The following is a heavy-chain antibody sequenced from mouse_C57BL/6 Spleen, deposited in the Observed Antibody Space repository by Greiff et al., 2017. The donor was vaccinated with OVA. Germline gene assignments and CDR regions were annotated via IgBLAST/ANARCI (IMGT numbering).Heavy chain of an antibody. Sequence: QVQLKQPGAELVMPGASVKLSCKASGYTFTSYWMHWVKQRPGQGLEWIGEIDPSDSYTNYNQKFKGKSTLTVDKSSSTAYMQLSSLTSEDSAVYYCARKTVVARYWYFDVWGTGTTVTVSS. V-gene: IGHV1-69*01. D-gene: IGHD1-1*01. CDR2: IDPSDSYT. CDR1: GYTFTSYW. J-gene: IGHJ1*03. CDR3: ARKTVVARYWYFDV.